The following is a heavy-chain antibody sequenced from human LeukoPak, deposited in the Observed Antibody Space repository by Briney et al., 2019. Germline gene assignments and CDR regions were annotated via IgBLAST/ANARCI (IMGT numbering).Heavy chain of an antibody. CDR2: IRGSGGTP. D-gene: IGHD6-19*01. J-gene: IGHJ4*02. CDR1: GFTFSNYA. V-gene: IGHV3-23*01. CDR3: AKHPYSSGWYNFDY. Sequence: GGSLRLSCAASGFTFSNYAMAWVRQAPGKGLEWVSGIRGSGGTPYYADSVKGRFTISRDNSKNTLYLQMNSLSAEDTAANYCAKHPYSSGWYNFDYWGQGTLVTVSS.